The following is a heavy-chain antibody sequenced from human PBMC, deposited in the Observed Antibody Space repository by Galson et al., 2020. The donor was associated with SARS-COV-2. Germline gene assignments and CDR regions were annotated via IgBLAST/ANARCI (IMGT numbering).Heavy chain of an antibody. D-gene: IGHD1-26*01. CDR2: ISDTGISI. V-gene: IGHV3-48*03. CDR3: ARGPHPHSGSNFADRYFDY. Sequence: GESLKISCAASGFTLSSYEMNWVRQAPGKGLEWILYISDTGISIYYADAVKGRFTISRDNAKKSLYLQMNSLRAEDTAVYYCARGPHPHSGSNFADRYFDYWGQGTLVTVSS. CDR1: GFTLSSYE. J-gene: IGHJ4*02.